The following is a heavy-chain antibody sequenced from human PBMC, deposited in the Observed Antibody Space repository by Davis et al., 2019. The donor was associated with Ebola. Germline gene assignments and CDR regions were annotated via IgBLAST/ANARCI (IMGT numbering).Heavy chain of an antibody. D-gene: IGHD3-3*01. Sequence: GESLKIPCVASGFHFRTYSMHWVRQAPGKGLEWVASISYDGNKEYYADSGRGRFTISRDSSKNTVYLQMDSLRIDDTAVYFCVRDGVIILTAFYGDVYWGQGTPVTVSS. CDR2: ISYDGNKE. CDR3: VRDGVIILTAFYGDVY. J-gene: IGHJ4*02. CDR1: GFHFRTYS. V-gene: IGHV3-30-3*01.